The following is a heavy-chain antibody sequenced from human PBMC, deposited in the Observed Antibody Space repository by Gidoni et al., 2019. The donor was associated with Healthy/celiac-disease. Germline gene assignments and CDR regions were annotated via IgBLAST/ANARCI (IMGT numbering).Heavy chain of an antibody. CDR1: GRTFSSSP. D-gene: IGHD6-19*01. CDR3: AREGGMAVVLAGVWSGGRRRCWFDP. J-gene: IGHJ5*02. Sequence: VQLVHSGAEVTKPGSSVKVSCKASGRTFSSSPLSWVRQAPGQGLAWMGRIIPILGIANYAQKVQGRVTITADKSKSTAYMELSSLRSEDTAVYYCAREGGMAVVLAGVWSGGRRRCWFDPWGQGTLVTVSS. CDR2: IIPILGIA. V-gene: IGHV1-69*04.